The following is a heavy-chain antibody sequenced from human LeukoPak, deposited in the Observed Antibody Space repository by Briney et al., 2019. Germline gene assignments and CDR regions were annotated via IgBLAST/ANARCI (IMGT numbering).Heavy chain of an antibody. D-gene: IGHD4-17*01. CDR1: GFTFSSYS. J-gene: IGHJ4*02. CDR2: IKQDGGEK. Sequence: GGSLRLSCAASGFTFSSYSMSWVRQAPGKGLEWVANIKQDGGEKYYLDSVKGRFTVSRDNAKNSLYLQMNSLRAEDTAVYYCARLGARQILEYWGQGTLATVSS. V-gene: IGHV3-7*01. CDR3: ARLGARQILEY.